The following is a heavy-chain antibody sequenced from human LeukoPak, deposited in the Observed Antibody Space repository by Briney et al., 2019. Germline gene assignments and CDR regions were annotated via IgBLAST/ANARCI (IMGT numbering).Heavy chain of an antibody. CDR2: IIPVFGTA. CDR3: ARESGSSGPTDSPELDY. D-gene: IGHD3-10*01. J-gene: IGHJ4*02. CDR1: GGTFSSYA. Sequence: GASVKVSCKASGGTFSSYAISWVRQAPGQGLEWMGRIIPVFGTANDSQKFQGRGTITTDESKRPAYMELRRLSSEDTAVYYCARESGSSGPTDSPELDYWGQGTLVTVSS. V-gene: IGHV1-69*05.